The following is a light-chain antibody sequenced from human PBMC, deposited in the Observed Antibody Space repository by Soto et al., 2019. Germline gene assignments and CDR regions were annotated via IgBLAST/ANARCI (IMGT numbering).Light chain of an antibody. Sequence: QAVVTQPPSVSGAPGQRVTISCTGCSSNIGAGYDVHWYQQLPGTAPKLLIYGNSNRPSGVPDRFSGSKSGTSASLAITGLQAEDEADYYCQSYDSSLSGLYVFGTGTKLTVL. J-gene: IGLJ1*01. CDR1: SSNIGAGYD. CDR2: GNS. CDR3: QSYDSSLSGLYV. V-gene: IGLV1-40*01.